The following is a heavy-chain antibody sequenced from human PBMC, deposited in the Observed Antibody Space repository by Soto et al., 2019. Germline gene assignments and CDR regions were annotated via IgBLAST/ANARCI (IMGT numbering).Heavy chain of an antibody. CDR1: GESVGRGTNY. CDR3: ARDRRGRADGFIYYYGMQV. D-gene: IGHD6-13*01. V-gene: IGHV4-61*01. CDR2: IFDAATG. J-gene: IGHJ6*02. Sequence: QVQLQESGPGLMKPSGTLSLICSVSGESVGRGTNYWSWVRQAPGRGLEWIGYIFDAATGISNPSFESRVSISWDAAKNQASLKLTSETAADTAIYYCARDRRGRADGFIYYYGMQVWGQGTSVTVSS.